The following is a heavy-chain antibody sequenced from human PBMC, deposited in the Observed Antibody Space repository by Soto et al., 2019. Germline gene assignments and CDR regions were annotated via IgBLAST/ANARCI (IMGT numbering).Heavy chain of an antibody. CDR1: GFTFSSYA. CDR2: ISSSGGST. V-gene: IGHV3-23*01. CDR3: AKDGTRIAVAEPLGY. Sequence: PGGSLRLSCAASGFTFSSYAMSWVRQAPGKGLEWVSTISSSGGSTHYADSVKGRFTISRDNSKNTLFLQMNSLRAEDTAVYYCAKDGTRIAVAEPLGYWGQGTLVTVSS. D-gene: IGHD6-19*01. J-gene: IGHJ4*02.